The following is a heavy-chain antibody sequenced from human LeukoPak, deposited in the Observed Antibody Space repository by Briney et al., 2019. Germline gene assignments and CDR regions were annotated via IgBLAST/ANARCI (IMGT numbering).Heavy chain of an antibody. Sequence: PSETLSLTCTVSGGSISSGGYYWSWIRQHPGKGLEWIGDIYHSGSSDYNPSLKSRITISIDTSKNQFSLKLSSVTAADTAVYFCARAYGTYYFDYWGQGTLVTVSS. CDR1: GGSISSGGYY. J-gene: IGHJ4*02. CDR2: IYHSGSS. V-gene: IGHV4-31*03. D-gene: IGHD2-21*01. CDR3: ARAYGTYYFDY.